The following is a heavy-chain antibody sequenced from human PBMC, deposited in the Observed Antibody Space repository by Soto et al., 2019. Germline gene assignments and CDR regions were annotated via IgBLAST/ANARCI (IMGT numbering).Heavy chain of an antibody. D-gene: IGHD3-3*01. CDR2: INTGNGHT. J-gene: IGHJ4*02. CDR1: GYPFSNYN. V-gene: IGHV1-3*04. CDR3: ARILRGLTIFGLPHPGHY. Sequence: ASVKVSCKASGYPFSNYNIHWVRQAPGQSLEWVGWINTGNGHTRYSQKFQGRVTITSDQAANTAYMELSSLKSEDTAVYYCARILRGLTIFGLPHPGHYSGQAPLLTVSS.